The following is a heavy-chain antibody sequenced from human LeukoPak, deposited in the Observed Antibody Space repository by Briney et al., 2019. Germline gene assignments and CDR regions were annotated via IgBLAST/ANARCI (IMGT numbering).Heavy chain of an antibody. CDR3: ARVQTTVTTLDY. D-gene: IGHD4-17*01. CDR2: ISSSSSTR. CDR1: GFTFSRYW. Sequence: PGGSLRLSCAASGFTFSRYWMSWVRQAPGKGLEWVSYISSSSSTRYYADSVKGRFTISRDNAKNSLYLQMNSLRAEDTAVYYCARVQTTVTTLDYWGQGTLVTVSS. J-gene: IGHJ4*02. V-gene: IGHV3-48*04.